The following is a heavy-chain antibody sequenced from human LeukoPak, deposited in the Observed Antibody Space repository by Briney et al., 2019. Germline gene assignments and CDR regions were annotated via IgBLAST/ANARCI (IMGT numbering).Heavy chain of an antibody. Sequence: GGSLRLSCAASGFTFSSYGMHWVRQAPGKGLEWVAVISYDGSNKYYADSVKGRFTISRDNSKNTLYLQMNSLRAEDTAVYYCAKDFRIGYSAHFDYWGQGALVTVSS. CDR1: GFTFSSYG. CDR2: ISYDGSNK. V-gene: IGHV3-30*18. D-gene: IGHD2-21*01. J-gene: IGHJ4*02. CDR3: AKDFRIGYSAHFDY.